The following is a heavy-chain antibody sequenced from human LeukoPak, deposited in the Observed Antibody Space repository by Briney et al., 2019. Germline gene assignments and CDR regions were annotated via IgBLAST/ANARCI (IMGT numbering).Heavy chain of an antibody. CDR2: INPNSGGT. Sequence: ASVKVSCKASGYTFTGYYMHWVRQAPGQGLEWMGWINPNSGGTNYAQKFQGRVTMTRDTSISTAYTELSRLRSDDTAVYYCARDWSCSGGSCRDYWGQGTLVTVSS. CDR3: ARDWSCSGGSCRDY. CDR1: GYTFTGYY. V-gene: IGHV1-2*02. J-gene: IGHJ4*02. D-gene: IGHD2-15*01.